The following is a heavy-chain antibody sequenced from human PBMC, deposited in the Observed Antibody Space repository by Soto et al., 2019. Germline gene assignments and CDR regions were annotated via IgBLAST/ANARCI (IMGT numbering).Heavy chain of an antibody. CDR1: GFTFSDYY. J-gene: IGHJ3*02. CDR2: ISSSGSTI. CDR3: ARGEGYCSRTSCSDAFDI. Sequence: PGGSLRLSCAASGFTFSDYYMSWIRQAPGKGLEWVSYISSSGSTIYYADSVKGRFTISRDNAKNSLYLQMNSLRAEDTAVYYCARGEGYCSRTSCSDAFDIWGQGTMVNVSS. D-gene: IGHD2-2*01. V-gene: IGHV3-11*01.